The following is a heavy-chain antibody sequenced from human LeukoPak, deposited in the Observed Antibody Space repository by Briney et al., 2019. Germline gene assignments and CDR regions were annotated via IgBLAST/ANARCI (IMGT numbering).Heavy chain of an antibody. Sequence: ASVNVSCKPFGYTFTRYFVLWVRQAPGQELAGMDVINPLGGSTRYAPKFQGRVTLTRDPATSPVYTELSSLRSGDTAVCFCARDTYPSYYDYSGSGHPYWGRG. D-gene: IGHD3-22*01. CDR2: INPLGGST. J-gene: IGHJ4*02. V-gene: IGHV1-46*01. CDR3: ARDTYPSYYDYSGSGHPY. CDR1: GYTFTRYF.